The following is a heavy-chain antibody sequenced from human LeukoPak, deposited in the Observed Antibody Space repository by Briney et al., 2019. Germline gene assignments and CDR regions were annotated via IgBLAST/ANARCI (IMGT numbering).Heavy chain of an antibody. CDR3: ASWPGAWYGEDS. D-gene: IGHD3-10*01. CDR1: GFTFSSYG. V-gene: IGHV3-30*03. CDR2: ISYDGSNK. Sequence: GGSLRLSCAASGFTFSSYGMHWVRQAPGKGLEWVAVISYDGSNKYYADSVKGRFTISRDTSKNTLNLQMNSLRAEDTAVYYCASWPGAWYGEDSWGQGTLVTVSS. J-gene: IGHJ4*02.